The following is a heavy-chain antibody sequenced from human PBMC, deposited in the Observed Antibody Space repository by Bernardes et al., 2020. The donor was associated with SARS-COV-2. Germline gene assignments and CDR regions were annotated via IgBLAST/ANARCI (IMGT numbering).Heavy chain of an antibody. CDR1: GFTFSSYA. J-gene: IGHJ6*01. Sequence: GGSLRLSCAASGFTFSSYAMHWVRQAPGKGLEWVAVISYDGSNKYYADSVKGRFTISRDNSKNTLYLQMNSLRAEDTAVYYCARDNYDYVWGSYPGPYWGQGTTVTVSS. CDR3: ARDNYDYVWGSYPGPY. D-gene: IGHD3-16*01. V-gene: IGHV3-30-3*01. CDR2: ISYDGSNK.